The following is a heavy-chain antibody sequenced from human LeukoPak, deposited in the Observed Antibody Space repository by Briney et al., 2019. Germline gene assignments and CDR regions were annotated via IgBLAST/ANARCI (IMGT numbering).Heavy chain of an antibody. J-gene: IGHJ3*02. D-gene: IGHD3-3*01. CDR3: ARAYYDFWSPDAFDI. Sequence: GESLRLSCAASGFTFSSYAMSWVRQVPGKGLEWVGAISGSGGSTYYGDSVKGRFTISRDNSKNTLYLQMNSLRAEDTAVYYCARAYYDFWSPDAFDIWGQGTMVTVSS. CDR1: GFTFSSYA. CDR2: ISGSGGST. V-gene: IGHV3-23*01.